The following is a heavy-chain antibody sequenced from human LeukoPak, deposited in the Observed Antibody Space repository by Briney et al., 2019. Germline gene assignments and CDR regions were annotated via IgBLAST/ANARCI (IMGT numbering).Heavy chain of an antibody. Sequence: SETLSLTCTVSGGSISSSSYYWGWIRQPPGKGLEWIGSIYYSGSTYYNPSLKSRVTISVDTSKNQFSLKLSSVTAADTAVYYGARQEVGIVVVPAATPYNWFDPWGQGTLVTVSS. CDR2: IYYSGST. D-gene: IGHD2-2*01. CDR3: ARQEVGIVVVPAATPYNWFDP. V-gene: IGHV4-39*01. CDR1: GGSISSSSYY. J-gene: IGHJ5*02.